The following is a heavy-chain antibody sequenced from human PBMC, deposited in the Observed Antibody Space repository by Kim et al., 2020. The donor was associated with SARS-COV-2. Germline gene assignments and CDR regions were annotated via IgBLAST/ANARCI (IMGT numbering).Heavy chain of an antibody. CDR3: ARVSGSYLNYYFPMDV. D-gene: IGHD1-26*01. V-gene: IGHV3-9*01. Sequence: DSVRGRFTHSRDDAKNSLYLHMNSLRPEDTALYYCARVSGSYLNYYFPMDVWGQGTTVTVSS. J-gene: IGHJ6*02.